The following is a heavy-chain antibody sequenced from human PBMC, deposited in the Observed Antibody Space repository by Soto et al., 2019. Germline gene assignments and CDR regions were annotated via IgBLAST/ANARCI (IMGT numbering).Heavy chain of an antibody. CDR3: ARESRYCSGGSCYFLPGIDY. CDR1: GGTFSSYA. V-gene: IGHV1-69*12. CDR2: IIPIFGTA. J-gene: IGHJ4*02. Sequence: QVQLVQSGADVKKPGSSVKVSCKASGGTFSSYAISWVRQAPGQGLEWMGGIIPIFGTANYAQKFQGRVTITADESTSTPYMELSSLRSEDTAVYYCARESRYCSGGSCYFLPGIDYWGQGTLVTVSS. D-gene: IGHD2-15*01.